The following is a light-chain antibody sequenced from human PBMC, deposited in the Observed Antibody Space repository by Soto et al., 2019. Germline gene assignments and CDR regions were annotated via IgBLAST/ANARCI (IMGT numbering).Light chain of an antibody. J-gene: IGKJ4*01. V-gene: IGKV3-20*01. CDR3: QQYGSSPPLT. Sequence: EIVLTQSPGTLSLSPGERATLSCRASQSVSSSYLAWYQQKPGQAPRLLISGASSRATGIPDTFSGSGSGTDFTLTISSLEPEDFAVYYGQQYGSSPPLTCGGGTKVEIK. CDR1: QSVSSSY. CDR2: GAS.